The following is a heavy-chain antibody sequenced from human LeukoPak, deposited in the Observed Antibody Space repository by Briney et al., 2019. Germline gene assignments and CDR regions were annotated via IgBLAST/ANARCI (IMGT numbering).Heavy chain of an antibody. Sequence: GGSLRLSCAASGFTFSSYGMSWVRQAPGKGLVWVSRINSDESSTSYADSVKGRFTISRDNTKNTLYLQMNSLRAEDTAVYYCARGGSSAYSHSDYWGQGTPVTVSS. CDR1: GFTFSSYG. J-gene: IGHJ4*02. CDR3: ARGGSSAYSHSDY. V-gene: IGHV3-74*01. CDR2: INSDESST. D-gene: IGHD3-22*01.